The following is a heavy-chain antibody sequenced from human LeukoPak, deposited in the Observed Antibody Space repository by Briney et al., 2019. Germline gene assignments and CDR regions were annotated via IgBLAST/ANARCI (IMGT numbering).Heavy chain of an antibody. CDR3: ARVGGYGSGSSPYWYYDL. D-gene: IGHD3-10*01. Sequence: PGGSLRLSCAASGFTFSDYYMSWIRQAPGKGLEWLSYISPSDNTMYYADSVKGRFTMSRDNVKNSLYLQMTSLRAEDTAVYYCARVGGYGSGSSPYWYYDLWGRGTLVTVSS. CDR2: ISPSDNTM. J-gene: IGHJ2*01. CDR1: GFTFSDYY. V-gene: IGHV3-11*01.